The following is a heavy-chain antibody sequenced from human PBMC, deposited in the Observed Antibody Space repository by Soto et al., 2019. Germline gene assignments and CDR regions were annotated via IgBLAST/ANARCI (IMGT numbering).Heavy chain of an antibody. CDR1: GGSFSGYY. D-gene: IGHD6-6*01. V-gene: IGHV4-34*01. J-gene: IGHJ4*02. CDR3: ARGRTAYYSSSFGY. CDR2: INHSGST. Sequence: SETLSLTCAVYGGSFSGYYWSWIRQPPGKGLEWVGEINHSGSTNYNPSLKSRVTISVDTSKNQFSLKLSSVTAADTAVYYCARGRTAYYSSSFGYWGQGTLVTVSS.